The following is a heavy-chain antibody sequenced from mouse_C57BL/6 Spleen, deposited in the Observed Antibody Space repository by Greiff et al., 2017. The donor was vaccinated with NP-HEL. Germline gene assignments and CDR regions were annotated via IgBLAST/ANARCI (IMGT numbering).Heavy chain of an antibody. CDR1: GYTFTDYY. CDR3: ARSESNNLFAY. V-gene: IGHV1-19*01. D-gene: IGHD2-5*01. Sequence: EVKLMESGPVLVKPGASVKMSCKASGYTFTDYYMNWVKQSHGKSLEWIGVINPYNGGTSYNQKFKGKATLTVDKSSSTAYMELNSLTSEDSAVYYCARSESNNLFAYWGQGTLVTVSA. CDR2: INPYNGGT. J-gene: IGHJ3*01.